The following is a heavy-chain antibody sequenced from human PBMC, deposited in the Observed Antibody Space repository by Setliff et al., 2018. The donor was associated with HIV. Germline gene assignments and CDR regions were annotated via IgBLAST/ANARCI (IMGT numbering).Heavy chain of an antibody. V-gene: IGHV4-30-4*08. CDR2: ISSSGGT. CDR3: ARVLPYDSTGFLPYYFDN. D-gene: IGHD3-22*01. CDR1: GGSISSGEYY. Sequence: SETLSLTCTVSGGSISSGEYYWSWIRQPPGKGLEWLGYISSSGGTDYNPSLNSRIIISIDTSKNQFSLRLSSVTAADTAVYFCARVLPYDSTGFLPYYFDNWGQGTLVTAPQ. J-gene: IGHJ4*02.